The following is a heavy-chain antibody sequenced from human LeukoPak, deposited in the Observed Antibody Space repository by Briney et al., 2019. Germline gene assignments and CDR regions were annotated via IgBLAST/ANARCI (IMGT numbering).Heavy chain of an antibody. J-gene: IGHJ4*02. CDR3: AKVDGSGWSSFDY. D-gene: IGHD6-19*01. Sequence: GGSLRLSCAASGFTFDDYAMHWVRQAPGKGLEWDSGISWNSGSIGYADSVKGRFTISRDNAKNSLYLQMNSLRAEDMALYYCAKVDGSGWSSFDYWGQGTLVTVSS. CDR2: ISWNSGSI. V-gene: IGHV3-9*03. CDR1: GFTFDDYA.